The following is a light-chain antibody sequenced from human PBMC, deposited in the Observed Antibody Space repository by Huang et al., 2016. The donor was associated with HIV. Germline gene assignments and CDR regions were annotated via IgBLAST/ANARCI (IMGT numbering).Light chain of an antibody. Sequence: EPVLTQSPATLSLSPGERATLSCRASQSVNSYLAWYQQKPGQTPGLLIYDAANRATGIPARCSGSGSGTDFTLTISSLEPEDFAVYYCQQRKYWPPITFGQGTRLEIK. CDR1: QSVNSY. J-gene: IGKJ5*01. V-gene: IGKV3-11*01. CDR2: DAA. CDR3: QQRKYWPPIT.